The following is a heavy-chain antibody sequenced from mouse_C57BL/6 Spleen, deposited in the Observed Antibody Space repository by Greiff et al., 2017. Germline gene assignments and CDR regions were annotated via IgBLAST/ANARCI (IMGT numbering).Heavy chain of an antibody. V-gene: IGHV1-82*01. Sequence: VQLQQSGPELVKPGASVKISCKASGYAFSSSWMNWVKQRPGKGLEWIGRIYPGDGDTNYNGKFKGKATLTADKSSSTAYMQHSSLTSEDSAVYFCARGEAQGFAYWGQGTLVTVSA. CDR3: ARGEAQGFAY. D-gene: IGHD3-2*02. CDR1: GYAFSSSW. J-gene: IGHJ3*01. CDR2: IYPGDGDT.